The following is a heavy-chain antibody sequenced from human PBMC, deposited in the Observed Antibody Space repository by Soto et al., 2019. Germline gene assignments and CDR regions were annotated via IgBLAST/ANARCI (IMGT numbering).Heavy chain of an antibody. D-gene: IGHD4-4*01. CDR3: ARDRKPSSYIGLDV. CDR2: ISNSGSPT. Sequence: GGSLRLSCEASGFTFSDHYMSWVRQAPGKGLEWVAHISNSGSPTYYADFVKGRFTISRDNAEKSLYLQMNSLRAEDTAVYYCARDRKPSSYIGLDVWGQGTTVTVSS. J-gene: IGHJ6*02. CDR1: GFTFSDHY. V-gene: IGHV3-11*01.